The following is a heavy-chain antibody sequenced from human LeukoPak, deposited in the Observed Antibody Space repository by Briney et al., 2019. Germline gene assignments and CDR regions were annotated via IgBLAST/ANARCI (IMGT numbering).Heavy chain of an antibody. CDR3: ARHVEIAVAGPIEY. CDR1: GASISNSRDY. J-gene: IGHJ4*02. V-gene: IGHV4-39*01. D-gene: IGHD6-19*01. CDR2: IFFGGST. Sequence: SETLSLTCTVSGASISNSRDYWGWIRQPPGKGLEWIGSIFFGGSTYYNPSLKSRAAISVDSSKNQFSLKLSSVTAADTAFYYCARHVEIAVAGPIEYWGQGTLVPVSS.